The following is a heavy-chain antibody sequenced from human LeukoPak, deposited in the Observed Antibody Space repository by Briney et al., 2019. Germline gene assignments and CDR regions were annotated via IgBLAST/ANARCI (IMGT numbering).Heavy chain of an antibody. J-gene: IGHJ4*02. Sequence: GGSLRLSCASSGFTFSPHYMDWVRQSPGQGLEWVGLIRNKANGYTTVYAASVKGRFTISRDDSKNSVYLQMDSLKTEDTAVYYCGDLGSAGTDHWGQGTLVTVSS. D-gene: IGHD3-10*01. CDR3: GDLGSAGTDH. CDR2: IRNKANGYTT. CDR1: GFTFSPHY. V-gene: IGHV3-72*01.